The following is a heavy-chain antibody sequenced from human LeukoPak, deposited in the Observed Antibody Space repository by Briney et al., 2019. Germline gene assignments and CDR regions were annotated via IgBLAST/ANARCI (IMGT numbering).Heavy chain of an antibody. J-gene: IGHJ4*02. D-gene: IGHD3-10*01. V-gene: IGHV3-7*01. CDR1: GFTFSSYW. Sequence: PGGSLRLSCAASGFTFSSYWMSWVRQAPGKGLEWVANIKQDGSEKYYVDSVKGRFTISRDNAKNPLYLQMNSLRAEDTAVYYCARDQRLLWFGELSDYWGQGTLVTVSS. CDR3: ARDQRLLWFGELSDY. CDR2: IKQDGSEK.